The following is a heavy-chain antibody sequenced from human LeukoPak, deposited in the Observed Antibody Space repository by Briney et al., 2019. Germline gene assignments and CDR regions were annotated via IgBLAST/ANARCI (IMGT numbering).Heavy chain of an antibody. D-gene: IGHD6-19*01. CDR3: ATEVIIAVTGNDY. Sequence: GGSLRLSCAASGFTFSNVWMNCLRQAPGKGLEWVGRIRSKTHGETIDYAAPVRGRFTISRDDSKNTLYLQLNSLKTEDTAVYYCATEVIIAVTGNDYWGQGSLVTVSS. V-gene: IGHV3-15*07. J-gene: IGHJ4*02. CDR1: GFTFSNVW. CDR2: IRSKTHGETI.